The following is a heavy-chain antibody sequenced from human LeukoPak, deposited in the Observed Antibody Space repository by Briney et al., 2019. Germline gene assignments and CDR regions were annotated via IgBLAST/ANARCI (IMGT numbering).Heavy chain of an antibody. CDR2: INPNSGGT. CDR1: GYPFTGYY. J-gene: IGHJ1*01. Sequence: ASVKVPCKASGYPFTGYYIHWVRQAPGQGLEWMGWINPNSGGTNYAERFQGRVTMTRDTSISTAYMELSRLRSDDTAVYFCTRTKLITATEYLECWGQGSLVTVSS. V-gene: IGHV1-2*02. CDR3: TRTKLITATEYLEC. D-gene: IGHD6-13*01.